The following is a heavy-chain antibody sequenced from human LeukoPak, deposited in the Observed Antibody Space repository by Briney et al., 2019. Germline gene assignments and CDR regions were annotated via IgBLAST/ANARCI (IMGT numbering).Heavy chain of an antibody. J-gene: IGHJ4*02. Sequence: GGSLRLSCAASGFTFSSYAMSWVRQAPGKGLEWVSAISGSGGSTYYADSVKGRFTISRDNSKNTLYLQMNSLRAKDTAVYYCAKGSLLWFGEFPFDYWGQGTLVTVSS. V-gene: IGHV3-23*01. CDR1: GFTFSSYA. D-gene: IGHD3-10*01. CDR2: ISGSGGST. CDR3: AKGSLLWFGEFPFDY.